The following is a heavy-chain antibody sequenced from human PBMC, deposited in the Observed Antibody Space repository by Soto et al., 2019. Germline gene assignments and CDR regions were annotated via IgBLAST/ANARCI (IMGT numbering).Heavy chain of an antibody. V-gene: IGHV1-3*01. J-gene: IGHJ4*02. Sequence: ASVKVSGKTSGYTFTRYAMHWVRQAPRQRLEWMGWINAGYGNTAYSQNFQGRVTLTRDTSASTAYMELSSLRSEDTAVYYCARAGDDCSTTTCYIIDYWGQGTLVTVSS. CDR2: INAGYGNT. D-gene: IGHD2-2*02. CDR3: ARAGDDCSTTTCYIIDY. CDR1: GYTFTRYA.